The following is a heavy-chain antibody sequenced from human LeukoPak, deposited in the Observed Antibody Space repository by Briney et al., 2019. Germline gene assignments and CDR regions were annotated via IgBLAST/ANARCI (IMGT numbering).Heavy chain of an antibody. CDR3: AKEATMVRGPD. J-gene: IGHJ4*02. CDR2: ISYDGSNK. Sequence: PGRSLRLSCAASGFTFSSYAMHWVRQAPGKGLEWVAVISYDGSNKYYADSVKGRFTISRDNSKNTLYLQMNSLRAEDTAVYYCAKEATMVRGPDWGQGTLVTVSS. D-gene: IGHD3-10*01. V-gene: IGHV3-30*04. CDR1: GFTFSSYA.